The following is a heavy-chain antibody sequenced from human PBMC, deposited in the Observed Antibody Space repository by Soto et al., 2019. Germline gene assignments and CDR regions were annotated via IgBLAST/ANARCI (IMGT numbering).Heavy chain of an antibody. V-gene: IGHV2-70*01. J-gene: IGHJ6*02. CDR1: GFSLSTSGMC. D-gene: IGHD2-2*01. CDR2: IDWDDDK. CDR3: ARNIVVVPAASYYYYYGMDV. Sequence: GPTLVNPTQTLTLTCTFSGFSLSTSGMCVSWIRQPPGKALEWLALIDWDDDKYYSTSLKTRLTISKDTSKNQVVLTMTNMDPVDTATYYCARNIVVVPAASYYYYYGMDVWGQGTTVTVSS.